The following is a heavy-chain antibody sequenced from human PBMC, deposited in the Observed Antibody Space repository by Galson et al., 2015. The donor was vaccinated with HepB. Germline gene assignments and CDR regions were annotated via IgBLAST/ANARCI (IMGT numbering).Heavy chain of an antibody. CDR3: AKSNRGLGSGHYGGGYFDL. V-gene: IGHV3-66*01. CDR2: VYKGGGR. CDR1: GFTVIGNY. J-gene: IGHJ2*01. Sequence: SLRLSCAASGFTVIGNYMAWVRQAPGKGLEWVSVVYKGGGRYYADSVQGRFTIFRDDSKNTLLLQMNSLRVEDTAVYYCAKSNRGLGSGHYGGGYFDLWGRGILVTVPS. D-gene: IGHD4-23*01.